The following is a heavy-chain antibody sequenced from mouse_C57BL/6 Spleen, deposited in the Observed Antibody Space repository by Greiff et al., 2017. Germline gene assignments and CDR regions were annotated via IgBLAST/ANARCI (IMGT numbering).Heavy chain of an antibody. J-gene: IGHJ1*03. CDR1: GYTFTSYW. D-gene: IGHD2-3*01. CDR3: ARFYDGYWYFDV. V-gene: IGHV1-69*01. Sequence: QVQLQQPGAELVMPGASVKLSCKASGYTFTSYWMHWVKQRPGQGLEWIGEIDPSDSYTNYNRKFKGKSTLTVDKSSSTAYMQLSSLTSEDSAVYYCARFYDGYWYFDVWGTGTTVTVSS. CDR2: IDPSDSYT.